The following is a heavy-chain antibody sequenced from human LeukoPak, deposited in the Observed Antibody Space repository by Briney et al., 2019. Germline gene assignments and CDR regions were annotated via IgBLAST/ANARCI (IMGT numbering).Heavy chain of an antibody. CDR1: GGSISSYN. Sequence: SETLSLTCTVSGGSISSYNWSWIRQSPGKGLEGRGYIYYSGSTTYNPSLKSRVTISVDTSKNQFSLKLSSVTAADTAVYYCARLAYYYDSSGYPDYWGQGTLVTVSS. CDR3: ARLAYYYDSSGYPDY. V-gene: IGHV4-59*08. D-gene: IGHD3-22*01. CDR2: IYYSGST. J-gene: IGHJ4*02.